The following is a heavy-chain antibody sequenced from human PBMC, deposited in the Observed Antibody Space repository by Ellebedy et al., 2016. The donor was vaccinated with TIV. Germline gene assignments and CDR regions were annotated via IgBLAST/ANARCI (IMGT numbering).Heavy chain of an antibody. Sequence: SLKISCAAPGFTFDDYAMPWVRQSPGKGLEWVSGISWNSGSIGYADSVKGRFTIARDNFKNTLYLQMNSLRADDTAVYYCANRLRYSLNQWSHFDHWGQGALVTVSS. D-gene: IGHD6-13*01. CDR3: ANRLRYSLNQWSHFDH. CDR1: GFTFDDYA. CDR2: ISWNSGSI. V-gene: IGHV3-9*01. J-gene: IGHJ4*02.